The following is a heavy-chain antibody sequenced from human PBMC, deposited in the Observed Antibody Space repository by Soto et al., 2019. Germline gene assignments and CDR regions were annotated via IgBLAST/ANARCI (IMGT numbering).Heavy chain of an antibody. J-gene: IGHJ4*02. CDR3: AHRRLEVYYTADYFDY. Sequence: GGSLRLSCAASGFTFDAYAMSWVRQAPGKGLEWVSRISRSGGSTYYADSVKGRFTITKDTSKNQVVITMTNMDPVDTATYYCAHRRLEVYYTADYFDYWGQGTLVTVSS. D-gene: IGHD3-3*01. CDR1: GFTFDAYA. CDR2: ISRSGGST. V-gene: IGHV3-23*01.